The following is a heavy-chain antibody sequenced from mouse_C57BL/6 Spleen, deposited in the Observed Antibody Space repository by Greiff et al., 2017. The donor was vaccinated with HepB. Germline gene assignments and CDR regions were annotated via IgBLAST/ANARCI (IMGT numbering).Heavy chain of an antibody. J-gene: IGHJ2*01. Sequence: EVQLQQSGPELVKPGASVKMSCKASGYTFTDYNMHWVKQSHGKSLEWIGYINPNNGGTSYNQKFKGKATLTVNKSSSTAYMELRSLTAEDSAVYYCARGITTVVAPFDYWGQGTTLTVSS. CDR2: INPNNGGT. D-gene: IGHD1-1*01. V-gene: IGHV1-22*01. CDR1: GYTFTDYN. CDR3: ARGITTVVAPFDY.